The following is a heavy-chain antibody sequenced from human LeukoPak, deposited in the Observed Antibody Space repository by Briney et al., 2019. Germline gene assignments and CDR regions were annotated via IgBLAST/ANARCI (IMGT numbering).Heavy chain of an antibody. CDR3: ARHPYCSGGSCYSDYYYGMDV. J-gene: IGHJ6*02. Sequence: GESLKISCKGSGYSFTSYWIGWVRQMPGKGLEWMGIIYPGDSDTRYSPSFQGQVTISADKSISTAYLQWSSLKASDTAMYYCARHPYCSGGSCYSDYYYGMDVWGQGTTVTVSS. CDR2: IYPGDSDT. V-gene: IGHV5-51*01. D-gene: IGHD2-15*01. CDR1: GYSFTSYW.